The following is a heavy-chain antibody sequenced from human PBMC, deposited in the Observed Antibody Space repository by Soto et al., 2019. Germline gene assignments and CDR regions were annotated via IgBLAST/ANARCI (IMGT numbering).Heavy chain of an antibody. CDR1: GGTFSSSG. CDR2: IMPIFGTA. Sequence: QVQLVQSGAEVKKPGSSVKVSCKASGGTFSSSGISWVRQAPGQGLEWMGGIMPIFGTANYAQKFQGRIKNTADESTSTAYMELSSLRSEDTAVYYCARDSGSYYLLLDYWGQGTLVTVSS. V-gene: IGHV1-69*01. J-gene: IGHJ4*02. D-gene: IGHD1-26*01. CDR3: ARDSGSYYLLLDY.